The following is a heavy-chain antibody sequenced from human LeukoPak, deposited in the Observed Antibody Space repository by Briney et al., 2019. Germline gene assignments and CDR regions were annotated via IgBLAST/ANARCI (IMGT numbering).Heavy chain of an antibody. CDR2: IYYSGST. V-gene: IGHV4-39*07. Sequence: SETLSLTCTVSGGSISSSSYYWGWIRQPPGKGLEWIGSIYYSGSTYYNPSLKSRVTISVDTSKNQFSLKLSSVTAADTAVYYCARGGTYYYDSSGSEFAFDIWGQGTMVTVSS. D-gene: IGHD3-22*01. J-gene: IGHJ3*02. CDR1: GGSISSSSYY. CDR3: ARGGTYYYDSSGSEFAFDI.